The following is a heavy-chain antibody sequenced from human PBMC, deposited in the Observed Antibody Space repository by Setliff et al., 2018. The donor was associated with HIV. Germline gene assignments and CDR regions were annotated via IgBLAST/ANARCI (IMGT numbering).Heavy chain of an antibody. CDR3: ARVKSGTLGGYVDY. D-gene: IGHD3-16*01. CDR2: IYFSGST. CDR1: GDSIRSHY. Sequence: PSETLSLTCTVSGDSIRSHYWSWIRQPPGKGLEWIGYIYFSGSTNYNPSLKSRVTISIDKSKSQFSLKLSSVTVADTAVYYCARVKSGTLGGYVDYWGQGTLVTVSS. V-gene: IGHV4-59*11. J-gene: IGHJ4*02.